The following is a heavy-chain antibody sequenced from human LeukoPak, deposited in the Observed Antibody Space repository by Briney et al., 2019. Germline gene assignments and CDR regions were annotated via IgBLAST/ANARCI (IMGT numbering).Heavy chain of an antibody. Sequence: SETLSLTCTVSGGSISSGSYYWSWIRQPAGKGLEWIGRMYTSGSTNYNPSLKSRVTISVDTSKNQFSLKLSSVTAADTAVYYCARFEAYPLYYYYYMDVWGKGTTVTVSS. CDR1: GGSISSGSYY. CDR2: MYTSGST. J-gene: IGHJ6*03. CDR3: ARFEAYPLYYYYYMDV. V-gene: IGHV4-61*02.